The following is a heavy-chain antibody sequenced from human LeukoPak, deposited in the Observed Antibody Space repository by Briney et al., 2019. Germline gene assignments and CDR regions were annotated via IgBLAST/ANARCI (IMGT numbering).Heavy chain of an antibody. CDR1: GYTFTSYG. Sequence: GASVKVSCKASGYTFTSYGISWVRQAPGQGLEWMGWINPNSGGTNYAQKFQGRVTMTRDTSISTAYMELSRLRSDDTAVYYCARGGPPFKPLILVREYYFDYWGQGTLVTVSS. CDR2: INPNSGGT. J-gene: IGHJ4*02. CDR3: ARGGPPFKPLILVREYYFDY. D-gene: IGHD2/OR15-2a*01. V-gene: IGHV1-2*02.